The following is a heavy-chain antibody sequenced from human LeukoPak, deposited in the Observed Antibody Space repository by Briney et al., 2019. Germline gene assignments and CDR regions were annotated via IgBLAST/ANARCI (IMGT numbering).Heavy chain of an antibody. CDR1: DASITRITYH. J-gene: IGHJ5*02. D-gene: IGHD3-22*01. CDR2: IFYSGSR. V-gene: IGHV4-39*01. CDR3: ARIHIPQNKCFPSSGDLGS. Sequence: PSETLSPTCPLSDASITRITYHGCAIRQPPGKGLERIGHIFYSGSRYYSPALMSRVTISVDSSETQYSLKLDSVPDADTAVYNCARIHIPQNKCFPSSGDLGSWGQGTLVTVSS.